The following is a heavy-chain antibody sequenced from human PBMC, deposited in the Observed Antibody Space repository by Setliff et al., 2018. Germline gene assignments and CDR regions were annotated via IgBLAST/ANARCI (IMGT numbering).Heavy chain of an antibody. CDR1: GFTFSSYW. J-gene: IGHJ5*02. CDR2: IKQDGSVK. D-gene: IGHD3-10*01. V-gene: IGHV3-7*01. CDR3: ARDPFGNPVFDP. Sequence: GGSLRLSCAASGFTFSSYWMNWVRQAPGKGLEWVANIKQDGSVKNYVDSVKGRFSISRDNTKTSLYLQMNSLRAEDTSVYYCARDPFGNPVFDPWGQGTLVTVSS.